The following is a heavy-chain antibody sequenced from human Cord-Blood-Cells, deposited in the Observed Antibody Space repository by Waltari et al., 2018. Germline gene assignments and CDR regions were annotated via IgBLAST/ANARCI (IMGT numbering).Heavy chain of an antibody. J-gene: IGHJ6*03. Sequence: EVQLVESGGGLVQPGGSLKLSCAASGFTFSGSAMHWVLQASGKGLEWVGRIRSKANSYSTEYAASVKGRFTISRDDSKNTAYLQMNSLKTEDTAVYYCTRHVSSSDYYYYYMDVWGKGTTVTVSS. CDR3: TRHVSSSDYYYYYMDV. CDR2: IRSKANSYST. CDR1: GFTFSGSA. V-gene: IGHV3-73*02.